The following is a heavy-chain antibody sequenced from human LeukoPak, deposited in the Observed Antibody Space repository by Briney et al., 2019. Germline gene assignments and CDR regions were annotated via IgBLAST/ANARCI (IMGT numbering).Heavy chain of an antibody. CDR1: GGSFSGYY. CDR3: ARSGSYWFDP. J-gene: IGHJ5*02. CDR2: INHSGST. Sequence: SESLSLTCAVYGGSFSGYYWSWIRQPPGKGLEWIGEINHSGSTNYNPSLKSRVTISVDTSKNQFSLKLSSVTAADTAVYYCARSGSYWFDPWGQGTLVTVSS. D-gene: IGHD1-26*01. V-gene: IGHV4-34*01.